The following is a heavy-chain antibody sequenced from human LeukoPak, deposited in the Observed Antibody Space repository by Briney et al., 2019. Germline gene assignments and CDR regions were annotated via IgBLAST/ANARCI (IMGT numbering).Heavy chain of an antibody. CDR1: GGSLRSTSYY. J-gene: IGHJ5*02. CDR3: ARQSRLVIFGVANHWFDP. CDR2: IYYSGST. D-gene: IGHD3-3*01. Sequence: PSETLSLTCTVSGGSLRSTSYYWGWIRQPPGKGLEWIGSIYYSGSTYYNPSLKSRVTISVDTSKNEFPLKLSSVTAADTAVYYCARQSRLVIFGVANHWFDPWSQGTLVTVSS. V-gene: IGHV4-39*01.